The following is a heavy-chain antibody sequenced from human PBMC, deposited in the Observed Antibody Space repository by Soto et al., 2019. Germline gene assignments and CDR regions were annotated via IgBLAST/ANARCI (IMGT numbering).Heavy chain of an antibody. CDR2: TYYRSKWYN. J-gene: IGHJ4*02. D-gene: IGHD1-26*01. V-gene: IGHV6-1*01. CDR1: GDIVSSNSAA. Sequence: SQNLSLTCAISGDIVSSNSAAWNWVRQSPSRGLEWLGSTYYRSKWYNDYAVSVKGRITINPDTSRNQFSLQLKSVTPEDTAVYYCARMVGGTEDYWGQGTPVTVSS. CDR3: ARMVGGTEDY.